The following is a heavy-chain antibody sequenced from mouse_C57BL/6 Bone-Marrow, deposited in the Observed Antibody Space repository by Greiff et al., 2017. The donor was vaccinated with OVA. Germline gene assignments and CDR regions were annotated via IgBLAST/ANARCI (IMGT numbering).Heavy chain of an antibody. CDR1: GFTFSSYG. Sequence: EVMLVESGGDLVKPGGSLKLSCAASGFTFSSYGMSWVRQTPDKRLEWVATISSGGSYTYYPDSVKGRFTISRDNAKNTLNLQMSSLKSEDTAMYYCARPYSNYGYWYFDVWGTGTTVTVSS. CDR2: ISSGGSYT. J-gene: IGHJ1*03. D-gene: IGHD2-5*01. V-gene: IGHV5-6*02. CDR3: ARPYSNYGYWYFDV.